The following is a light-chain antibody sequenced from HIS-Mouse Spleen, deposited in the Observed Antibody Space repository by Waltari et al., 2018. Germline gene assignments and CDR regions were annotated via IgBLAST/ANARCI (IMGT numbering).Light chain of an antibody. Sequence: EIVLTQSPGTLSLSPGERATLRCRSSQSVSSSYLAWYQQKPGQAPRLLIYGASSRATGIPDRFSGSGSGTDSTLTISRLEPEDFAVYYCQQYGSSPRTFGQGTKLEIK. CDR1: QSVSSSY. J-gene: IGKJ2*01. V-gene: IGKV3-20*01. CDR3: QQYGSSPRT. CDR2: GAS.